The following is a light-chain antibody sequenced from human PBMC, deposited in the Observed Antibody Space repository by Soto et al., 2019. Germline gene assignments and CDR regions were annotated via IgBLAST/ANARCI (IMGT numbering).Light chain of an antibody. J-gene: IGLJ1*01. Sequence: QSVLTQPPSVSGAPGQRVTISCTESSSNIGAGYDVHWYQQLPGTAPKLLIYGNSNRPSGVPDRFSGSKSGTSASLAITGLQAQDEADYHCQSSDSSLSGYVFGTGTKLTVL. CDR3: QSSDSSLSGYV. V-gene: IGLV1-40*01. CDR1: SSNIGAGYD. CDR2: GNS.